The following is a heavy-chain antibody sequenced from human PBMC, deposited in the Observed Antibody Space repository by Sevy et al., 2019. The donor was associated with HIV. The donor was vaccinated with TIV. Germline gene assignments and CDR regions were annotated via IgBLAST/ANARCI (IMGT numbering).Heavy chain of an antibody. CDR1: GFTFDDYA. CDR3: AKDIVRDIVVVPAAMYYYYYYMDV. J-gene: IGHJ6*03. V-gene: IGHV3-9*01. Sequence: GGSLRLSCAASGFTFDDYAMHWVRQAPGKGLEWVSGISWNSGSIGYADSVKGRFTISRDNAKNSLYLQMNSLRAEDTALYYCAKDIVRDIVVVPAAMYYYYYYMDVWGKWTSVTVSS. CDR2: ISWNSGSI. D-gene: IGHD2-2*01.